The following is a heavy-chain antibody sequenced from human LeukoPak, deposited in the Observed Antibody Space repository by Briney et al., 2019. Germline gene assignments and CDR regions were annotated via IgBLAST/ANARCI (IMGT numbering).Heavy chain of an antibody. CDR2: ISNSGSST. V-gene: IGHV3-48*03. J-gene: IGHJ2*01. Sequence: GGSLRLSCAASGFTFSSYEINWVRQAPGKGLDWVSYISNSGSSTYYADSVKGRFTISRDNAKNSLYLQMNSLRAEDTAVYYCARWTRVTSSSLWYFDLWGRGNLVTVSS. CDR1: GFTFSSYE. D-gene: IGHD6-6*01. CDR3: ARWTRVTSSSLWYFDL.